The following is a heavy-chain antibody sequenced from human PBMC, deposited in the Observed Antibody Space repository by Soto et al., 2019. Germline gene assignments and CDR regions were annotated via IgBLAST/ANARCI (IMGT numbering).Heavy chain of an antibody. CDR2: IRTKPEGETT. CDR3: TTGSNVGY. CDR1: GFSFSSAC. V-gene: IGHV3-15*07. J-gene: IGHJ4*02. D-gene: IGHD1-26*01. Sequence: EVQLLESGGGLVKPGGSLRLSCAASGFSFSSACMNWVRQAPGKGLEWVGRIRTKPEGETTDYPAPVKGRFTISRDDSKTTLYLQMTSLKIEDTAVYYCTTGSNVGYWGQGTLVTVSS.